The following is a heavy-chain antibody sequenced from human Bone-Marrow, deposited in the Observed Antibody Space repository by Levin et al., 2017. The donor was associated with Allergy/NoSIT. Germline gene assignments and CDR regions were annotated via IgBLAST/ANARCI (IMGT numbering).Heavy chain of an antibody. CDR3: AKGKLGYCSSTSCYEDAFDI. J-gene: IGHJ3*02. Sequence: LAGGSLRLSCAASGFTFSSYAMSWVRQAPGKGLEWVSAISGSGGSTYYADSVKGRFTISRDNSKNTLYLQMNSLRAEDTAVYYCAKGKLGYCSSTSCYEDAFDIWGQGTMVTVSS. CDR1: GFTFSSYA. D-gene: IGHD2-2*01. V-gene: IGHV3-23*01. CDR2: ISGSGGST.